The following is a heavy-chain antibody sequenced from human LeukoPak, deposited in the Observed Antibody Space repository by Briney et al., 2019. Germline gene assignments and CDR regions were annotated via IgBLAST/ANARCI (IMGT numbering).Heavy chain of an antibody. Sequence: GGSLRLSCAASGFTVSSNYMSWVRQAPGKGLEWVSVIYSGGSTYYADSVKGRFTISRDNSKNTLYLQMNSLRAEDTAVYYCAREGFLDSSGYSLPGYWGQGTLVTVSS. CDR2: IYSGGST. V-gene: IGHV3-53*05. CDR1: GFTVSSNY. CDR3: AREGFLDSSGYSLPGY. D-gene: IGHD3-22*01. J-gene: IGHJ4*02.